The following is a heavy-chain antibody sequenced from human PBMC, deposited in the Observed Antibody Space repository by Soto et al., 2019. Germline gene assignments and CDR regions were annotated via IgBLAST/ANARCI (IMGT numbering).Heavy chain of an antibody. CDR2: INPMFNST. D-gene: IGHD3-22*01. J-gene: IGHJ4*02. CDR3: ARQIVAADY. Sequence: QVQLVQSGAEVKKPGSSVKVSCEAPGGTFDHAAITWVRQAPGQGLEWVGGINPMFNSTHYAQKFQGRVTSTADAVTSTAFMELGGLTSDDTGVYYCARQIVAADYWGQGTLLVVSS. V-gene: IGHV1-69*01. CDR1: GGTFDHAA.